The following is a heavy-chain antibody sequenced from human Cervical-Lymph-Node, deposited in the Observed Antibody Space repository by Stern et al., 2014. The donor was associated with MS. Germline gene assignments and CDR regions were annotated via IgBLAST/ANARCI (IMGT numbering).Heavy chain of an antibody. D-gene: IGHD6-25*01. CDR1: GFTFDDYA. CDR2: ISWDSGTI. V-gene: IGHV3-9*01. Sequence: QLVESGGGLVQPGRSLRLSCAASGFTFDDYAMHWVRQTPGKGLEWVSGISWDSGTIGYADSVKGRFTISRDNAKNSLYLQMNSLRAEDTALYYCAKDIAAATMYYFDYWGQGTLVTVSS. J-gene: IGHJ4*02. CDR3: AKDIAAATMYYFDY.